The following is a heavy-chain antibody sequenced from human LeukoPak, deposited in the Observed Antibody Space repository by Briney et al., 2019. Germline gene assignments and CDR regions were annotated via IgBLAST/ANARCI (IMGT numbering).Heavy chain of an antibody. CDR3: ARGGWSMDS. J-gene: IGHJ4*02. Sequence: TSETLSLTCTVSGGSMSGSYWSWLRQPPGKGLEWIGYIYYSGNTEYNPSLKSRVTISIDTSKNQFSLKLSSVTAADTAVYYCARGGWSMDSWGQGTLVTVSS. CDR2: IYYSGNT. V-gene: IGHV4-59*01. D-gene: IGHD6-19*01. CDR1: GGSMSGSY.